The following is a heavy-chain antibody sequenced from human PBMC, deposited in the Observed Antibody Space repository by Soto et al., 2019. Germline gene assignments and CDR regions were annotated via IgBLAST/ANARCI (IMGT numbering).Heavy chain of an antibody. Sequence: QVQLVQSGAEVKKPGASVKVSCKASGYTFTTYGITWVRQAPGQGLEWMGWVSTSNGNTNYAQKLQGRVTMTTDTSTSTAYMELRSLRSDDTAVYYCARDQPGLEPTDYWGQGTLITVSS. V-gene: IGHV1-18*01. CDR2: VSTSNGNT. D-gene: IGHD1-1*01. CDR3: ARDQPGLEPTDY. J-gene: IGHJ4*02. CDR1: GYTFTTYG.